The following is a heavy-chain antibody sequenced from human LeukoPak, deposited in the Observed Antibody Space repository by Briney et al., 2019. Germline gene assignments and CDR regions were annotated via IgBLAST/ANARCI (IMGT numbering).Heavy chain of an antibody. J-gene: IGHJ4*02. Sequence: ASVKVSCKVSGYSFTNYYIHWVRQAPGQGLEWMGRINPSGGGTSYAQKFQGRVTMTRDMSTSTVYMELSSLRSEDTAVYYCARDQDSIGYGENLYWGQGILVTVSS. CDR1: GYSFTNYY. CDR3: ARDQDSIGYGENLY. D-gene: IGHD5-18*01. V-gene: IGHV1-46*01. CDR2: INPSGGGT.